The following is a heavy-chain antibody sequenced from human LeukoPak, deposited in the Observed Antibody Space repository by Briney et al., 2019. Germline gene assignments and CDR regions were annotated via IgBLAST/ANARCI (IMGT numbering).Heavy chain of an antibody. Sequence: SGGSLRLSCAASGFTFSSYSMNWVRQAPGKGLEWVSSIRSSSSYIYYADSVKGRFTISRDNAKNSLYLQMNSLRAEDTAVYYCVTLAAAGPGYWGQGTLVTVSS. CDR3: VTLAAAGPGY. J-gene: IGHJ4*02. D-gene: IGHD6-13*01. V-gene: IGHV3-21*01. CDR1: GFTFSSYS. CDR2: IRSSSSYI.